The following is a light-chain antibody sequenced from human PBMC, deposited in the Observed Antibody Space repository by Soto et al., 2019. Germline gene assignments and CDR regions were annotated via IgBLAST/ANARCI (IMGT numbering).Light chain of an antibody. CDR2: DTY. CDR3: EQYNNLFLIT. V-gene: IGKV3-15*01. J-gene: IGKJ5*01. CDR1: QSVRSK. Sequence: KLSPASLSVSTGERATLSCRASQSVRSKVAWYQQKPGQAPSLVIYDTYIRATGIPARFSGSGFGTEFTLTISSLQPEDFAVYYCEQYNNLFLIT.